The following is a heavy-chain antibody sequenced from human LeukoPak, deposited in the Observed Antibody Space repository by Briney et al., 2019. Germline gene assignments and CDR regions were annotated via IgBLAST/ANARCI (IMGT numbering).Heavy chain of an antibody. CDR1: GFTFSRYA. D-gene: IGHD5-18*01. J-gene: IGHJ5*02. V-gene: IGHV3-23*01. Sequence: GGSLRLSCAASGFTFSRYAMSWVRQAPGKGLEWLSAISESGTGTYYADSVKGRFTISRDNSKNTLSLQMNSLRAEDTAVYYCAKGVWLPGENWFDPWGQGTLVTVSS. CDR3: AKGVWLPGENWFDP. CDR2: ISESGTGT.